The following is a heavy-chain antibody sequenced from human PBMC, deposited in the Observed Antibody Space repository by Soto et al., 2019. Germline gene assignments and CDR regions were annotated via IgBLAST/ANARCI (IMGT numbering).Heavy chain of an antibody. D-gene: IGHD3-3*01. CDR1: GFSLTGSGVG. J-gene: IGHJ4*02. CDR2: IYWDDDK. Sequence: QITLKESGPTLVKPTQTLTLTCTFSGFSLTGSGVGVGWIRQPPGKALGWLALIYWDDDKRYSPSLKSRLTITKDTSKNQVALTVTNMDPVDTATYYCARFLWSDTSLYYFDYWGQGTLVTVSS. V-gene: IGHV2-5*02. CDR3: ARFLWSDTSLYYFDY.